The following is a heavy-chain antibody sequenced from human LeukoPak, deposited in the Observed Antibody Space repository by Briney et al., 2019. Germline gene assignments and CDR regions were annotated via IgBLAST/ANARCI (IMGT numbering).Heavy chain of an antibody. CDR2: IYPGDSDT. CDR3: ARRGRIYCSGGSCHWGFDY. D-gene: IGHD2-15*01. J-gene: IGHJ4*02. Sequence: GESLKISCKGSGYSFTTYWIGWVRQMPGKGLEWMGIIYPGDSDTKYSPSFQGQVTISADKSISTAYLQWSSLKASDTAMYYCARRGRIYCSGGSCHWGFDYWGQGTLVTVPS. V-gene: IGHV5-51*01. CDR1: GYSFTTYW.